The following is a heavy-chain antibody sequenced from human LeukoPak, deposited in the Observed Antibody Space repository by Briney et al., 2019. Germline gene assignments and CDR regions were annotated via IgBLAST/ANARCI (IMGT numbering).Heavy chain of an antibody. CDR3: AITVDCRATTDCYSYFHH. D-gene: IGHD2-21*02. CDR2: ISSSSYI. J-gene: IGHJ1*01. Sequence: PGGSLRLSCAASGFTFSSYSMNWVRQAPGKGLEWVSSISSSSYIYYADSVKGRFTISRDNAKNSLYLQMNSLRAEDTAVYYCAITVDCRATTDCYSYFHHWGQGTLVTVSS. V-gene: IGHV3-21*01. CDR1: GFTFSSYS.